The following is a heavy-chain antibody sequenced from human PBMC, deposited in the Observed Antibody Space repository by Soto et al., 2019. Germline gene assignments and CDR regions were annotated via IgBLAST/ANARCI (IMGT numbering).Heavy chain of an antibody. J-gene: IGHJ5*02. D-gene: IGHD5-18*01. V-gene: IGHV1-46*01. Sequence: ASVKVSCKASGYTFTSYYMHWVRQAPGQGLEWMGIINPSGGSTSYAQKFQGRVTMTRDTSTSTVYMELSSLRSEDTAVHYCARDGGVDTAMVTDWFDPWGQGTLVTVSS. CDR1: GYTFTSYY. CDR2: INPSGGST. CDR3: ARDGGVDTAMVTDWFDP.